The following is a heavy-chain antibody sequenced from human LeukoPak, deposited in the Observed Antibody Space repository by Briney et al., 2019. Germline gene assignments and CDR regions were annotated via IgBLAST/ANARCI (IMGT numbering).Heavy chain of an antibody. CDR1: GGSISSYY. V-gene: IGHV4-34*01. CDR3: ASGRSNYYYYMDV. CDR2: INHSGST. J-gene: IGHJ6*03. Sequence: PSETLSLTCTVSGGSISSYYWSWIRQPPGKGLEWIGEINHSGSTNYNPSLKSRVTISVDTSKNQFSLKLSSVTAADTAVYYCASGRSNYYYYMDVWGKGTTVTVSS.